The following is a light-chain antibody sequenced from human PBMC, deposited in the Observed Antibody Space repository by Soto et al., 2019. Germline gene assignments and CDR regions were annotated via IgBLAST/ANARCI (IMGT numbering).Light chain of an antibody. CDR2: DNN. CDR3: GTWDSSLSAVV. CDR1: SSNIGNNY. V-gene: IGLV1-51*01. J-gene: IGLJ2*01. Sequence: QSVLTQPPSVSAAPGQKVTISCSGSSSNIGNNYVSWYQQLTGTAPKLLIYDNNKGPSGIPDRFSGYKSGTSATLGINGLQTGDEADYYCGTWDSSLSAVVFGGGTKLTVL.